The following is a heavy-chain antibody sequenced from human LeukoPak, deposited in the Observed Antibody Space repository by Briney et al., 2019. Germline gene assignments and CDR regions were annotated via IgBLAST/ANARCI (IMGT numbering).Heavy chain of an antibody. Sequence: GGSMRLSCAASGFTVSSNYMSWVRQAPGKGLEWVSVIYSGGRTYYADSVKGRFTISRDNSKNTLYLQMNSLRAEDTAVYYCARESNSGYYLSYWGQGTLVTVSS. CDR3: ARESNSGYYLSY. CDR2: IYSGGRT. CDR1: GFTVSSNY. J-gene: IGHJ4*02. D-gene: IGHD3-22*01. V-gene: IGHV3-66*01.